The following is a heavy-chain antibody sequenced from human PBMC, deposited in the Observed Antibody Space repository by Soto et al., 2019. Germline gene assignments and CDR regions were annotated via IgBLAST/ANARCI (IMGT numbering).Heavy chain of an antibody. J-gene: IGHJ6*02. Sequence: QVQLQESGPGLVKSSQTLSLTCTVSGGSISSYGNYWSWIRQHPGKGLEWIGYIYYSGSTNYNPSLKSRVTISVDTSKNQFSLKLNSVTAADTAVYYCARARMVRGIIYYYGMDVWGQGTTVTASS. CDR2: IYYSGST. CDR1: GGSISSYGNY. D-gene: IGHD3-10*01. CDR3: ARARMVRGIIYYYGMDV. V-gene: IGHV4-31*03.